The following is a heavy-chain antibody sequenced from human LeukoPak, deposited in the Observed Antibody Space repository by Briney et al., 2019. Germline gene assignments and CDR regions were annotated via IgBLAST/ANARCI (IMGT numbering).Heavy chain of an antibody. CDR2: ISGSGGST. CDR1: GFTFSSYA. J-gene: IGHJ4*02. D-gene: IGHD1-26*01. CDR3: ATWRARSYYDEVDY. V-gene: IGHV3-23*01. Sequence: GGSLRLSCAASGFTFSSYAMSWVRQAPGKGLEWVSAISGSGGSTYYADSVKGRFTISRDNSKNTLYLQMNGLRAEDTAVYYCATWRARSYYDEVDYWGQGTLVTVSS.